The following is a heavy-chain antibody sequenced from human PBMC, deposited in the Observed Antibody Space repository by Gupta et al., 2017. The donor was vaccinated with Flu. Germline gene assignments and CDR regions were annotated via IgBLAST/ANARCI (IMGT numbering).Heavy chain of an antibody. CDR1: GVKLDGDA. CDR2: ISLNSDNL. J-gene: IGHJ2*01. V-gene: IGHV3-9*01. CDR3: AQGVGATCDYFDV. Sequence: EVQLVEAGGGWVKPGQCLRLSCAASGVKLDGDAMHWVRQTPGKGLELVSVISLNSDNLGYAYSLKGRFTVSRVNAKISLYLQMSGPRPEDTSFYYCAQGVGATCDYFDVGGRGTLVTVSS. D-gene: IGHD1-26*01.